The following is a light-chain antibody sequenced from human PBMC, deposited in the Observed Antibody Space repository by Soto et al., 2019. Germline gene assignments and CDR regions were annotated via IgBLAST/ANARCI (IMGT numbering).Light chain of an antibody. V-gene: IGKV3-11*01. Sequence: EIVLTQSPATLSLSPGERATLSCRASQSVTSYLAWYQHKPGQAPRLLIYDASNRATGIPARFSGTGSGTDFTLPISSQEPEDSAVYYCQQRANLVTFGGGTTVEIK. CDR1: QSVTSY. CDR2: DAS. CDR3: QQRANLVT. J-gene: IGKJ4*01.